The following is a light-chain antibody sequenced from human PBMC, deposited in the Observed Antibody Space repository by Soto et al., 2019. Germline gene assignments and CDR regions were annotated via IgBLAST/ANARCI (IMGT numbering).Light chain of an antibody. CDR3: QQYNNWWT. J-gene: IGKJ1*01. CDR1: QSVSSN. CDR2: GAS. Sequence: EIVMTQSPATLSASPGERATLSCRASQSVSSNLAWYQQKPGQAPRLLIYGASTRATGIPARFSGSGSGTEFTLTISSLQSEDFEVYYCQQYNNWWTFGQGTKVEIK. V-gene: IGKV3-15*01.